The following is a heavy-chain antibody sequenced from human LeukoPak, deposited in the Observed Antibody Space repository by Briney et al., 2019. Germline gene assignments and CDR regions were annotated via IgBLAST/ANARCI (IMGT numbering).Heavy chain of an antibody. CDR2: IKSTENNYAT. D-gene: IGHD3-10*01. V-gene: IGHV3-73*01. CDR1: GFTFSGSG. CDR3: TVQGGNV. J-gene: IGHJ6*02. Sequence: PGGSLTLSCAASGFTFSGSGMHWVRQASGEGLEWVGRIKSTENNYATAYAASVEGRFIISRDDSKSMAYLQMNSLKIEDTALYYCTVQGGNVWGQGTTVTVSS.